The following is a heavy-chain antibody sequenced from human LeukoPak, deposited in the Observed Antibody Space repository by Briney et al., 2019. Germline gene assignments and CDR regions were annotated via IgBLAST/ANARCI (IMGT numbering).Heavy chain of an antibody. CDR3: ARDRLATDY. J-gene: IGHJ4*02. V-gene: IGHV3-48*01. CDR2: ISSSSTTI. D-gene: IGHD1-26*01. CDR1: GFTFSSYS. Sequence: GGSLRLSCAASGFTFSSYSMIWVRQAPGKGLEWVSYISSSSTTIYYADSVKGRFTISRDNAKNSLYLQMNSLRAEDTAVYYCARDRLATDYWGQGTLVTVSS.